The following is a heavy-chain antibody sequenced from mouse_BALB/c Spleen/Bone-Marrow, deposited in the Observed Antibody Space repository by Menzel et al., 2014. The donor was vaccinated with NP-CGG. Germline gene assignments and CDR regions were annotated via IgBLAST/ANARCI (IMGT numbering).Heavy chain of an antibody. CDR1: GFTFSSYG. Sequence: EVKLVESGGGLVQPGGSLKLSCAASGFTFSSYGMSWVRQTPDKRLGLVATINSNGGSTYYPDSVKGRFTISRDNAKNTLYLQMSSLKSEDTAMYYCARDYDYDYWGQGTTLTVSS. CDR2: INSNGGST. J-gene: IGHJ2*01. D-gene: IGHD2-4*01. V-gene: IGHV5-6-3*01. CDR3: ARDYDYDY.